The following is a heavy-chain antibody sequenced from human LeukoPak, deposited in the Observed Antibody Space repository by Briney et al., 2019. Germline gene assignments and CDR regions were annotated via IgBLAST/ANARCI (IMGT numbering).Heavy chain of an antibody. Sequence: GGSLRLSCAASGFLFSSYRMNWVRQAPGKGLEWVSCISSSSYIYYADSVKGRFTISRDNAKNSLYLQMNSLRAEDTAVYYCARDGGDRLYWGQGTLVTVSS. CDR3: ARDGGDRLY. CDR1: GFLFSSYR. CDR2: ISSSSYI. V-gene: IGHV3-21*01. D-gene: IGHD2-21*02. J-gene: IGHJ4*02.